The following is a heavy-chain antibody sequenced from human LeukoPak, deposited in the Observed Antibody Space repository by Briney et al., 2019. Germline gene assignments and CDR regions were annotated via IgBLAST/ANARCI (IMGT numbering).Heavy chain of an antibody. D-gene: IGHD3-9*01. J-gene: IGHJ4*02. Sequence: GGSLRLSCAASGFTFSSYAMHWVRQAPGKGLEWVAVISYDGSNKYYADSVKGRFTISRDSSKNTLYLQMNSLRAEDTAVYYCARVDILTGIDYWGQGTLVTVSS. CDR1: GFTFSSYA. CDR2: ISYDGSNK. V-gene: IGHV3-30*04. CDR3: ARVDILTGIDY.